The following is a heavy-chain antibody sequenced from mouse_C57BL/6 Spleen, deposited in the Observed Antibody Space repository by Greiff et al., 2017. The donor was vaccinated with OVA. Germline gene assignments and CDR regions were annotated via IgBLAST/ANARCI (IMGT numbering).Heavy chain of an antibody. D-gene: IGHD1-1*01. V-gene: IGHV1-50*01. CDR2: IDPSDSYT. CDR1: GYTFTSYW. J-gene: IGHJ1*03. Sequence: VQLQQPGAELVKPGASVKLSCKASGYTFTSYWMQWVKQRPGQGLAWIGEIDPSDSYTNYKQKFKGKATLTVDTSSSTAYMQLSSLTSEDSAVYYCAREITTVENFDVWGTGTTVTVSS. CDR3: AREITTVENFDV.